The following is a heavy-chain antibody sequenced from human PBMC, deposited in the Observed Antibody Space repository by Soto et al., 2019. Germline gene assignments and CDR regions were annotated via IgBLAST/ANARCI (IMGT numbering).Heavy chain of an antibody. V-gene: IGHV1-8*01. D-gene: IGHD2-21*01. CDR3: ARDAGSIASRDGYYYYYGMDV. CDR1: GYTFGSHY. CDR2: MNPNSGNT. Sequence: ASVKVSCKASGYTFGSHYVHWVRQAPGQGLEWMGWMNPNSGNTGYAQKFQGRVTMTRNTSISTAYMELSSLRSEDTAVYYCARDAGSIASRDGYYYYYGMDVWGQGTTVTVSS. J-gene: IGHJ6*02.